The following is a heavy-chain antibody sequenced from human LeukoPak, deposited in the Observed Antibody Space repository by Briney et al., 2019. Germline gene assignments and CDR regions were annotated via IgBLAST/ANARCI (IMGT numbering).Heavy chain of an antibody. J-gene: IGHJ5*02. Sequence: SVKVSCKASGGTFSSYAISWVRQAPGQGLEWMGGIIPILGTANYAQKFQGRVTITTDESTSTAYMELSSLRSEDTAVYYCARAGSIVVVPAAIPNWFDPWGQGTLVTVSS. D-gene: IGHD2-2*01. V-gene: IGHV1-69*05. CDR3: ARAGSIVVVPAAIPNWFDP. CDR2: IIPILGTA. CDR1: GGTFSSYA.